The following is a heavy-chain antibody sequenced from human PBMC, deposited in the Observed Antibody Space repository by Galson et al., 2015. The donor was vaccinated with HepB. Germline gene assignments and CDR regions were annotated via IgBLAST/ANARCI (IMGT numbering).Heavy chain of an antibody. CDR3: GRWQTDTTVLDS. CDR2: ISSISSPI. Sequence: SLRLACAASGFTFSTYGLHWVRQAPGKGLEWVSYISSISSPIYYADSVKGRFTISRDNAKNSLYLQMNSLRAEDTAVYYCGRWQTDTTVLDSWGQGTLVTVSS. D-gene: IGHD1-1*01. J-gene: IGHJ4*02. V-gene: IGHV3-48*01. CDR1: GFTFSTYG.